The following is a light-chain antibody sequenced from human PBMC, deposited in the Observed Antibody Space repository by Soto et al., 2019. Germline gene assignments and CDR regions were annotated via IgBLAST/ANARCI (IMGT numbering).Light chain of an antibody. CDR3: QQYHNWPPQYT. CDR1: QSVASN. J-gene: IGKJ2*01. CDR2: GAS. Sequence: EIVMTQSPASLSVSPGDGATLSCRASQSVASNVAWYQQKTGQGPRLLIHGASTRAVGVPARFSGSGSGTDFTLTINSLQSEDFAVYYCQQYHNWPPQYTFGQGTKLQI. V-gene: IGKV3-15*01.